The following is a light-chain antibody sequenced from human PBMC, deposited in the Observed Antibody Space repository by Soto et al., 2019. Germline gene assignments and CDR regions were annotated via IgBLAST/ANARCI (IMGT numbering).Light chain of an antibody. CDR3: PQHGSSPRWT. Sequence: EIVLTQSPGTLSLSPGDRATLSCRASQSVSSSYFAWYQQKPGQAPRLLIYGASSRASGIPDRFSGSGSGTDFNFTISRLGPQAFAVYSCPQHGSSPRWTFGQGTKVEIK. J-gene: IGKJ1*01. V-gene: IGKV3-20*01. CDR1: QSVSSSY. CDR2: GAS.